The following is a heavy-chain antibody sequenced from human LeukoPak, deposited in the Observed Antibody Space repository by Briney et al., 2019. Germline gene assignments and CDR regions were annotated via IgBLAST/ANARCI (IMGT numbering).Heavy chain of an antibody. CDR1: GYTFTSYG. D-gene: IGHD5-12*01. Sequence: GASVKVSCKASGYTFTSYGISWVRQAPGQGLEWMGWISAYNGNTNYAQKLQGRVTMTTDTSTSTAYMELRSLRSEDTAVYYCATYSGYAIHDAFDIWAQGTMVSV. J-gene: IGHJ3*02. CDR2: ISAYNGNT. CDR3: ATYSGYAIHDAFDI. V-gene: IGHV1-18*01.